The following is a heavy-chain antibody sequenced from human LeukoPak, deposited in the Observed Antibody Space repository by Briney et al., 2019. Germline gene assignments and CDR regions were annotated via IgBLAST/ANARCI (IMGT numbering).Heavy chain of an antibody. V-gene: IGHV3-7*01. D-gene: IGHD1-1*01. CDR3: ASLGN. CDR2: IKQDGSEK. CDR1: GFPFSNSW. Sequence: GGSLRLSCATSGFPFSNSWTNWVRQAPGKGLEWVANIKQDGSEKFYVDSVKGRFTISRDNAKNSLYLQMNSLRADDTAVYYCASLGNWGQGTLVTVSS. J-gene: IGHJ4*02.